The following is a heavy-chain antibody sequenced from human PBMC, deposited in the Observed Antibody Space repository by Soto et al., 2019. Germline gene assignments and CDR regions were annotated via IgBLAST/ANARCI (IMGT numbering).Heavy chain of an antibody. CDR2: ISAYNGNT. CDR3: AVNADYAYYYYYMDV. V-gene: IGHV1-18*01. D-gene: IGHD4-17*01. CDR1: GYTFTSYG. Sequence: ASVKVSCKASGYTFTSYGISWVRQAPGQGLEWMGWISAYNGNTNYAQKLQGRVTMTTDTSTSTAYMELRSLRSDDTAVYYCAVNADYAYYYYYMDVWGKGTTVTVSS. J-gene: IGHJ6*03.